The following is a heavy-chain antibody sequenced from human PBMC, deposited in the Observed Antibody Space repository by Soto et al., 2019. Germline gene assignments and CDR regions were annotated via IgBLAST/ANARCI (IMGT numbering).Heavy chain of an antibody. CDR3: TTDSAFTLHRVRFDY. CDR2: IKSKTDGGAP. CDR1: GFTFTTDW. Sequence: EVQWLESGGGLVETGGSLRLSCAASGFTFTTDWINWVSPAPGKGLEWVGRIKSKTDGGAPYFAAPVRGRFAISRDDSHSIVYRQMTILKTEDTAVYYCTTDSAFTLHRVRFDYWGLGTLVTVSS. D-gene: IGHD2-15*01. J-gene: IGHJ4*01. V-gene: IGHV3-15*07.